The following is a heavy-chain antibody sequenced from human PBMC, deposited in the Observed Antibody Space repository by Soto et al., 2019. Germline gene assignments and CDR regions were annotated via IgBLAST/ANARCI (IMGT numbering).Heavy chain of an antibody. V-gene: IGHV3-48*02. Sequence: PGGSLRLSCAASGFTLSRYSMNWVRQAPGKGLEWLSYIDTGSKTIYYADSVKGRFIISRDNAKNSLYLQMNSLRDDDTAVYYCARGGVATIFGDSWGQGTLVTVSS. CDR1: GFTLSRYS. J-gene: IGHJ4*02. CDR2: IDTGSKTI. CDR3: ARGGVATIFGDS. D-gene: IGHD5-12*01.